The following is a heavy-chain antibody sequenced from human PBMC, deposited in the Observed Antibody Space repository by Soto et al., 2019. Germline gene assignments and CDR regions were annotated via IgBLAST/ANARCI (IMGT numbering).Heavy chain of an antibody. J-gene: IGHJ6*02. Sequence: GGSLRLSCVVSGLTFDEHAMHLVRQGPGKGLEWVSGIFWSGGSVGYADSVKGRFTVSRDKAKNSLYLQMDSLRAEDTALYYCARDLTPGGADVWGQGTTVTVSS. CDR2: IFWSGGSV. CDR3: ARDLTPGGADV. CDR1: GLTFDEHA. D-gene: IGHD4-17*01. V-gene: IGHV3-9*01.